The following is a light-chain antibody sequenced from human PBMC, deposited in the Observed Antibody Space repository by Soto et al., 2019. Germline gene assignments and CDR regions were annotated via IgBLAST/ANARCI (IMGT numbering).Light chain of an antibody. CDR3: QQSYSSPWT. CDR2: AVS. V-gene: IGKV1-39*01. Sequence: DIQMTQSPSTLSASVGDRITITCRASQSIGSYLNWYQHKPGRAPKFLIYAVSTLQSWVPSRFNGSGSGTDFTLTISSLQPEDFASYSCQQSYSSPWTFGQGTKVDNK. CDR1: QSIGSY. J-gene: IGKJ1*01.